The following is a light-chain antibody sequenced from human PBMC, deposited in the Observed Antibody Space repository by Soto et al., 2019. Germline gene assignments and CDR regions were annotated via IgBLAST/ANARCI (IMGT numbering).Light chain of an antibody. CDR1: SSDVGSYNL. CDR3: CSYAGSRTVV. J-gene: IGLJ2*01. CDR2: EGS. Sequence: QSVLTQPASVSGSPGQSITISCTGTSSDVGSYNLASWYQQHPGKAPKLMIYEGSKRPSGVSNRFSGSKSGNTASLRISGLQAEDEADYYCCSYAGSRTVVFGGGTKLTV. V-gene: IGLV2-23*01.